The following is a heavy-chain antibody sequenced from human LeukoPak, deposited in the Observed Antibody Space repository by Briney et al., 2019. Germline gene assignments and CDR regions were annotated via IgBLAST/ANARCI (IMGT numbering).Heavy chain of an antibody. CDR3: ARGHYYGSA. Sequence: ASVKVPCKASGYTFTSYDINWVRQATGQGREWMVWRNPNKCNTGYAQKFQGRVTITRNTSITTAYIELSSLRSEDTAVYYCARGHYYGSAWGQETLVTVSS. V-gene: IGHV1-8*03. CDR2: RNPNKCNT. CDR1: GYTFTSYD. J-gene: IGHJ4*02. D-gene: IGHD3-10*01.